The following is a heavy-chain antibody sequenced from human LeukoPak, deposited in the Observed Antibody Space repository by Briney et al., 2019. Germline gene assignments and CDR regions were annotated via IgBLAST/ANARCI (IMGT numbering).Heavy chain of an antibody. CDR3: ARLIVGATDFDY. Sequence: SETLSLTCAVYGGSFSGYYWSWIRQPPGKGLEWIGEINHSGSTSYNPSLKSRVTVSVDTSKNQFSLKLSSVTAADTAVYYCARLIVGATDFDYWGQGTLVTVSS. CDR2: INHSGST. J-gene: IGHJ4*02. CDR1: GGSFSGYY. V-gene: IGHV4-34*01. D-gene: IGHD1-26*01.